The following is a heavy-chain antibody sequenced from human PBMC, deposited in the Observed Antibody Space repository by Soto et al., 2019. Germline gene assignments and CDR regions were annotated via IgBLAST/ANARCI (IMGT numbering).Heavy chain of an antibody. CDR3: ATSIVVVTALDY. V-gene: IGHV1-3*05. CDR2: INAGNGNT. Sequence: QVQLVQSGAEEKKPGASVKVSCKASGYTFTSYAMHWVRQAPGQRLEWMGWINAGNGNTKYSQKFQGRVTITRDTTANTAYVEVLSLRSEDTAVCYCATSIVVVTALDYWGQGTLVTVSS. CDR1: GYTFTSYA. J-gene: IGHJ4*02. D-gene: IGHD2-21*02.